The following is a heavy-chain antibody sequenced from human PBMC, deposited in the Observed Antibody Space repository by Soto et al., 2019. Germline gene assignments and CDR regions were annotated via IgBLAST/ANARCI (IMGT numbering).Heavy chain of an antibody. Sequence: GGSLRLSCAASGFTFGSYWMSWVRQAPGKGLEWVANIKQDGSEKYYVDSVKGRFTISRDNAKNSLYLQMNSLRAEDTAVYYCARFYYDSSGYLPSPYYYYYGMDVWGQGTTVTVSS. CDR2: IKQDGSEK. V-gene: IGHV3-7*04. CDR1: GFTFGSYW. D-gene: IGHD3-22*01. J-gene: IGHJ6*02. CDR3: ARFYYDSSGYLPSPYYYYYGMDV.